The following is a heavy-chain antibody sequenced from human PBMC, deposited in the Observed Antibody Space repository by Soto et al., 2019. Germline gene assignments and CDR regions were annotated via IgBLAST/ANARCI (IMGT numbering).Heavy chain of an antibody. Sequence: PGGSLRLSCAASGFTFSSYGMHWVRQAPGKGLEWVAVISYDGSNKYYADSVKGRFTISRDNSKNTLYLQMNSLRAEDTAVYYCAKDRLELSYFDYWGQGTLVTVYS. D-gene: IGHD1-7*01. CDR1: GFTFSSYG. CDR2: ISYDGSNK. V-gene: IGHV3-30*18. CDR3: AKDRLELSYFDY. J-gene: IGHJ4*02.